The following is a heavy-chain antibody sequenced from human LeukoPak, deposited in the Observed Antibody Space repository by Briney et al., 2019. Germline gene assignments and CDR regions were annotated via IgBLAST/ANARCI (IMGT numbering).Heavy chain of an antibody. D-gene: IGHD5-12*01. J-gene: IGHJ4*02. CDR3: ARDLRYSGYDWAGVGY. Sequence: ASVKVSCKASGYTFTSYGISWVRQAPGQGLKWMGWISAYNGNTNYAQKLQGRVTMTTDTSTSTAYMELRSLRSDDTAVYYCARDLRYSGYDWAGVGYWGQGTLVTVSS. CDR2: ISAYNGNT. V-gene: IGHV1-18*01. CDR1: GYTFTSYG.